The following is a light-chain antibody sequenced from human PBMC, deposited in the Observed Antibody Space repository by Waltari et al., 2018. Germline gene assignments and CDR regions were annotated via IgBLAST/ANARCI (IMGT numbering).Light chain of an antibody. CDR3: QAWDSSPV. CDR1: KTGKKY. V-gene: IGLV3-1*01. CDR2: QDS. Sequence: SYELIQPPSVSESPGQPASITCYGDKTGKKYVCWYQQKPGQSPVLVIYQDSKRPSGIPERFSGSNSGNTATLTISGTQAMDEADYYCQAWDSSPVFGTGTKVTVL. J-gene: IGLJ1*01.